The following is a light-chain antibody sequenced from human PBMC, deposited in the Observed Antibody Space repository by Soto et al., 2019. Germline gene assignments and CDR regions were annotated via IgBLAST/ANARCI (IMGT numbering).Light chain of an antibody. CDR3: QQCDSSPYT. CDR1: QSLSSSY. V-gene: IGKV3-20*01. Sequence: EIVLTQSPGSLSLSPGERATLSCRASQSLSSSYLAWYQQKFRQAPRLLVYGASTRATGIPDRFSGSGSGTHFTLTISRLEPEDFAVYYCQQCDSSPYTFGQGTKLEIK. J-gene: IGKJ2*01. CDR2: GAS.